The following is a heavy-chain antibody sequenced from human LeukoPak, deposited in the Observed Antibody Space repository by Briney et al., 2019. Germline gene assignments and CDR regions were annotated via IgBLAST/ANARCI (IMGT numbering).Heavy chain of an antibody. J-gene: IGHJ4*02. Sequence: GGSLRLSCAASGFTFSSYAMSWVRQAPGKGLEWVSAISGSGGSTYYADSVKGRSTISRDNSKNTLYLQMNSLRAEDTAVYYCAKGVALANYYEWDYWGQGTLVTVSS. CDR2: ISGSGGST. V-gene: IGHV3-23*01. D-gene: IGHD3-22*01. CDR3: AKGVALANYYEWDY. CDR1: GFTFSSYA.